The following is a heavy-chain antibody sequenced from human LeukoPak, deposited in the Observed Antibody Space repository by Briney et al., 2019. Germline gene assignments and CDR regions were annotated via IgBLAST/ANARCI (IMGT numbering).Heavy chain of an antibody. J-gene: IGHJ4*02. Sequence: GRSLRLSCAASGFTFSSYAMHWVRQAPGKGLEWVAVISYDGSNKYYADSVKGRFTISRDNSKNTLYLQMNSLRAEDTAVYYCAKDRNYCSSTSCYPYYFDYWGQGTLVTVSS. CDR2: ISYDGSNK. CDR1: GFTFSSYA. D-gene: IGHD2-2*01. V-gene: IGHV3-30-3*01. CDR3: AKDRNYCSSTSCYPYYFDY.